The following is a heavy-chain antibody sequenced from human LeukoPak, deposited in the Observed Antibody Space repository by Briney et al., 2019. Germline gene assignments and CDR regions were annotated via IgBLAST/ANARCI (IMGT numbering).Heavy chain of an antibody. D-gene: IGHD3-10*01. CDR2: IYHSGSS. Sequence: SETLSLTCTVSGYSISSGYYWGWIRQPPGKGLEWIGEIYHSGSSNYNPSLKSRVTISVDKSKNQFSLNLSSVTAADTAVYYCAGTREGSYNYWGQGTLVTVSS. CDR1: GYSISSGYY. J-gene: IGHJ4*02. CDR3: AGTREGSYNY. V-gene: IGHV4-38-2*02.